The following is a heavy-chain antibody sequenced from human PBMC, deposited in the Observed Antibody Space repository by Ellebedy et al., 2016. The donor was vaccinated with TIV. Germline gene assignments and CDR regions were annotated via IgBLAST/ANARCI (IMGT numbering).Heavy chain of an antibody. Sequence: ASVKVSCKASGYTFTSYYMHWVRQAPGQGLEWMGIINPSGGSTSNAQKFQGRVTITRDTSASTTDMELSSLRSEDTAVYYCARDRGADFVYDFWSGTFDPWGQGTLVTVSS. J-gene: IGHJ5*02. D-gene: IGHD3-3*01. V-gene: IGHV1-46*01. CDR1: GYTFTSYY. CDR2: INPSGGST. CDR3: ARDRGADFVYDFWSGTFDP.